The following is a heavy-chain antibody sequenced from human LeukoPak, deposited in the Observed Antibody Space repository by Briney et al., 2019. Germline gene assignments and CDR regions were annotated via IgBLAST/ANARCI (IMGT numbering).Heavy chain of an antibody. CDR1: GGSFSGYY. J-gene: IGHJ6*02. Sequence: KPSETLSLTCAVYGGSFSGYYWSWIRQPPGKGLEWIGEINHSGSTNYNPSLKSRVTISVDTSKNQFSLKLSSVTAADTAVYYCARLDSSGYYYSDYYYGMDVWGQGTTVTVSS. CDR3: ARLDSSGYYYSDYYYGMDV. V-gene: IGHV4-34*01. CDR2: INHSGST. D-gene: IGHD3-22*01.